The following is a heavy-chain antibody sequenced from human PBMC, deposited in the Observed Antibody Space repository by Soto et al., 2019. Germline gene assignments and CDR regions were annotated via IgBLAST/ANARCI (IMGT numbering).Heavy chain of an antibody. CDR3: ARADYGDYGPDKEHFDY. Sequence: QVQLVQSGAEVKKPGASVKVSCKASGYTFTSYYMHWVRQAPGQGLEWMGIINPSGGSTSYAQKFQGRVTMTRDTSTSTVYMELSSLRSEDTAVYYCARADYGDYGPDKEHFDYWGQGTLVTVSS. CDR1: GYTFTSYY. D-gene: IGHD4-17*01. J-gene: IGHJ4*02. CDR2: INPSGGST. V-gene: IGHV1-46*01.